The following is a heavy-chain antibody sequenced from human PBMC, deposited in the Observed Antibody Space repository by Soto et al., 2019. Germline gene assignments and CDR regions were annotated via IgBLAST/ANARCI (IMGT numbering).Heavy chain of an antibody. CDR1: DFSFRHYG. CDR2: ISYDGRNK. D-gene: IGHD1-26*01. J-gene: IGHJ6*02. Sequence: ESGGGDVQPGTSLRLSCVASDFSFRHYGMHCVRPAPCKGLEWVADISYDGRNKYYAESVKGRITISRDNSKNTMYLQMNSLRTEDTAVYYCAKDWRWEPQSYGMNVWGQGTTVTVSS. CDR3: AKDWRWEPQSYGMNV. V-gene: IGHV3-30*18.